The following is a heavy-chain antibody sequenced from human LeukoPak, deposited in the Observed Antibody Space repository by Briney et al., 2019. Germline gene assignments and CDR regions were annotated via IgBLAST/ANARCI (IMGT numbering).Heavy chain of an antibody. D-gene: IGHD2-8*01. Sequence: PGGSLRLSCAASGFIVSSNYMTWVRQAPGKGLEWVSSIYADGSRYYADSVKGRFTISRDTSRNTVYLQMNSLRAEDTAVYYCVRDPGLDSRGNYVLDWGQGTLVTVSS. CDR2: IYADGSR. V-gene: IGHV3-53*01. J-gene: IGHJ4*02. CDR3: VRDPGLDSRGNYVLD. CDR1: GFIVSSNY.